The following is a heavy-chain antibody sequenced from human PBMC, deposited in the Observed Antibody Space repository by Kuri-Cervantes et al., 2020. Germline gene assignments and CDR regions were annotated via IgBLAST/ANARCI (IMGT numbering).Heavy chain of an antibody. V-gene: IGHV3-23*01. J-gene: IGHJ4*02. CDR1: GFTFSDYY. CDR2: ISGSGGST. Sequence: GESLKISCAASGFTFSDYYMSWIRQAPGKGLEWVSAISGSGGSTYYADSVKGRFTISRDNSKNTLYLQMNSLRAEDTAVYYCAKAQGGGYYGSGSYNYWGQGTLVTVSS. D-gene: IGHD3-10*01. CDR3: AKAQGGGYYGSGSYNY.